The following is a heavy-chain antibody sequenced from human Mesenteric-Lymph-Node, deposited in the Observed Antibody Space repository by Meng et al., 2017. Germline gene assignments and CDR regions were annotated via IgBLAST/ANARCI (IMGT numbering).Heavy chain of an antibody. CDR1: GGSISSGGYF. CDR2: IYYSGST. J-gene: IGHJ5*02. CDR3: ARRYGASAYNWFDP. D-gene: IGHD4-17*01. Sequence: QVQMQESGSVLVKHSQTLYLTCSASGGSISSGGYFWSWIRQHPGKGLEWIGYIYYSGSTYYNPSLKSLVTISVDTSKNQFSLKLSSVTAADTAVYYCARRYGASAYNWFDPWGQGTLVTVSS. V-gene: IGHV4-31*01.